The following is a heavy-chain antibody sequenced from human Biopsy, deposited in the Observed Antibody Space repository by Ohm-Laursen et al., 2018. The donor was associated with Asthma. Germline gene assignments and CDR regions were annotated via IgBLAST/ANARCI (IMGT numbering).Heavy chain of an antibody. J-gene: IGHJ4*02. D-gene: IGHD4-17*01. Sequence: ASVKVPRKISGYSLTDLSMHWVRQAPGQGLEWMGGHDHEEGGTVNARRFQGRVTMTEDTSTDTAYMELSSLSSDDTAVYYCASDFPRDYVRYNFQFWGQGTLVTVSS. CDR1: GYSLTDLS. CDR3: ASDFPRDYVRYNFQF. V-gene: IGHV1-24*01. CDR2: HDHEEGGT.